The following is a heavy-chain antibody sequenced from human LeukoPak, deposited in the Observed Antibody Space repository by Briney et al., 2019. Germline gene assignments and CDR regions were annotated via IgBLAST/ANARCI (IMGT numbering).Heavy chain of an antibody. Sequence: GGSLRLSCTASGFSFSGHWMHWARQLPGKGLVWVSRISPTGSTTSYADSVKGRFTVSRDNAKNTLYPQVNNLRAEDTAVYYCARGPNSNWSGLDFWGQRTLLTVSS. D-gene: IGHD6-6*01. CDR2: ISPTGSTT. V-gene: IGHV3-74*01. CDR1: GFSFSGHW. J-gene: IGHJ4*02. CDR3: ARGPNSNWSGLDF.